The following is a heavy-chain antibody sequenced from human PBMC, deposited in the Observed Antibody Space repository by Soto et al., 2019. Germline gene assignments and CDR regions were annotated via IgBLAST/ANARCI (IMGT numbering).Heavy chain of an antibody. V-gene: IGHV1-2*02. CDR3: AKGGAIVAAGTRVYLYNAMDV. J-gene: IGHJ6*02. Sequence: ASVKVSCKASGYTFTGYYVHWVRQAPGQGLEWKGWINPNSGDTYLAQRFQGRVTMNRDTSIGTAYMELRGLTSDDTAEYYCAKGGAIVAAGTRVYLYNAMDVWGQGTTVTVSS. CDR2: INPNSGDT. D-gene: IGHD1-26*01. CDR1: GYTFTGYY.